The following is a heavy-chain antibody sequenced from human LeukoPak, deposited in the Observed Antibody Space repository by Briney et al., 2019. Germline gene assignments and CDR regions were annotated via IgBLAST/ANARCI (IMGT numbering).Heavy chain of an antibody. D-gene: IGHD3-22*01. V-gene: IGHV3-23*01. CDR1: GFTFSIYA. J-gene: IGHJ4*02. Sequence: GGSLRLXCAASGFTFSIYAMSWVRQAPGKGLQWVSSITSSGDGTYYADSVKGRFTISRDNSENMLYLQMNSLRVEDTAVYFCAKDRPNYYGSNGHYYRRDGDYWGQGTLVTVSS. CDR2: ITSSGDGT. CDR3: AKDRPNYYGSNGHYYRRDGDY.